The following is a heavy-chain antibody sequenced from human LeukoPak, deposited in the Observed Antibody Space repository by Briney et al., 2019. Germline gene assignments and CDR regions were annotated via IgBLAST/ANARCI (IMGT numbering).Heavy chain of an antibody. D-gene: IGHD6-13*01. CDR1: SGSISSSGYY. CDR3: AKGRPAAGQYYFDY. J-gene: IGHJ4*02. CDR2: TSYSGTT. V-gene: IGHV4-31*03. Sequence: SETFSLTCTVSSGSISSSGYYWSGIRQLSGKGLEWIGSTSYSGTTYYNPSLKSRVTISLDTSKNQFSLKLSSVTAADTAVYYCAKGRPAAGQYYFDYWGQGTVVTVSS.